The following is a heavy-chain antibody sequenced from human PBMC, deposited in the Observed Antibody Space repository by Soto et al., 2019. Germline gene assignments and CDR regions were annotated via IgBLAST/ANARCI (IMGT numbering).Heavy chain of an antibody. D-gene: IGHD3-10*01. CDR3: ARSYGSGRNLRPYDY. J-gene: IGHJ4*02. Sequence: ASVKVSCKASGYTFTSYHINWVRQAPGQGLGWMGWISVNNDNTNYVQKLQGRVTMTTDTSTSTAYMELRSLRSDDTAIYYCARSYGSGRNLRPYDYWGQGSLVTVSS. CDR1: GYTFTSYH. V-gene: IGHV1-18*01. CDR2: ISVNNDNT.